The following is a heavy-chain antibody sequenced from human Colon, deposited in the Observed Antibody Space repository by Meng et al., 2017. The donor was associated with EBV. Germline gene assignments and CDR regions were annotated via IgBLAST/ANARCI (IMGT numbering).Heavy chain of an antibody. V-gene: IGHV1-3*01. D-gene: IGHD5-24*01. CDR2: INAGNGKT. Sequence: QVQLVQSGAAVKKPXXSVNIXCKASGYTFTAYAMHWVRQAPGQGLEWMGWINAGNGKTKYSQNFQGRVTIATDTSATTVYMDLSSLRSEDTALYYCARGWSRDGYNTPDYWGQGTLVTVSS. J-gene: IGHJ4*02. CDR1: GYTFTAYA. CDR3: ARGWSRDGYNTPDY.